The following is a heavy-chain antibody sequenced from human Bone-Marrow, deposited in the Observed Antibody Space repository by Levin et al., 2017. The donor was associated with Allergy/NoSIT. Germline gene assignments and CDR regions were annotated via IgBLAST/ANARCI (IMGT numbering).Heavy chain of an antibody. CDR2: IYPSDSDT. CDR1: GYSFTRHW. J-gene: IGHJ4*02. D-gene: IGHD3-10*01. CDR3: ARRGGSGTYYVDY. Sequence: KVSCKGSGYSFTRHWIAWVRQMPGKGLEWMGIIYPSDSDTRYSPSFQGQVTISVDKSINTAYLQWSSLKASDTAMYYCARRGGSGTYYVDYWGQGTLVTVSS. V-gene: IGHV5-51*01.